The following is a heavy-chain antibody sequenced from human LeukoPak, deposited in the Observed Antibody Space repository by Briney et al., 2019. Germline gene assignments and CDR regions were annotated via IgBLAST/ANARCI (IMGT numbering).Heavy chain of an antibody. V-gene: IGHV4-4*02. Sequence: SGTLSLTCAVSGGSISRTNWWSWVRQPPGKGLEWIGETYYSGTTNYNPSLKSRVTISVDKSRNQFSLKLSSVTAADTAVYYCARGGSIYYGSGSSYWGQGTLVTVSS. CDR3: ARGGSIYYGSGSSY. CDR2: TYYSGTT. D-gene: IGHD3-10*01. J-gene: IGHJ4*02. CDR1: GGSISRTNW.